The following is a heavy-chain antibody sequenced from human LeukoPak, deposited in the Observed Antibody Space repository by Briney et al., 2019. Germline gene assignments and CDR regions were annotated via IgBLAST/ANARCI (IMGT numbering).Heavy chain of an antibody. Sequence: SETLSLTRSVSGGSIGSYNWSWIRAPPGKRLEWGGYIYYSGSSGSTNYKPSLKSRVTMSVDTSKNQFSLKLSSVTAADTAVYYCVRGRYSMVRGVVKALNWFDPWGQGTLVTVSS. D-gene: IGHD3-10*01. CDR3: VRGRYSMVRGVVKALNWFDP. V-gene: IGHV4-59*01. CDR2: IYYSGSSGST. J-gene: IGHJ5*02. CDR1: GGSIGSYN.